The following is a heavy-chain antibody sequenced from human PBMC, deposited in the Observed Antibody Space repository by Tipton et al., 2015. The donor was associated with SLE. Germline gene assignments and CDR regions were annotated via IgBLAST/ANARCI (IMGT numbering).Heavy chain of an antibody. CDR2: IYISGGT. CDR1: GASVSRYY. J-gene: IGHJ3*02. Sequence: TLSLTCSVSGASVSRYYWTWIRQPAGKGLEYIGRIYISGGTNYNPSLDSRVTMSVDTSKNQVYLKLTSVTAADTAVYYCARDGRGDDSFDIWRQGTIVSVSS. V-gene: IGHV4-4*07. CDR3: ARDGRGDDSFDI.